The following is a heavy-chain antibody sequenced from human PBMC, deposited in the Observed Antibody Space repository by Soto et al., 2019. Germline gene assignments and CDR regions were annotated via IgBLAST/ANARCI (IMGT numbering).Heavy chain of an antibody. V-gene: IGHV4-34*12. CDR3: ARAHYDSNTFYSFFDY. D-gene: IGHD3-22*01. CDR2: IFHGGST. CDR1: GGSFIAYY. J-gene: IGHJ4*02. Sequence: PSETLSLPCAGYGGSFIAYYCSWIREPPWKGLDWIGQIFHGGSTNYSPSLKGPVTISVDTSKNLFSLEMSSMTAAYTSVYYCARAHYDSNTFYSFFDYGAQEILVTVSS.